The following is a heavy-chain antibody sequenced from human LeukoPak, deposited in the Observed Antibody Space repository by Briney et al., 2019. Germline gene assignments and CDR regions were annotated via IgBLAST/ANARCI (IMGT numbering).Heavy chain of an antibody. Sequence: ASVKVSCKASGGTFSSYAISWVRQAPGQGLEWMGGIIPIFGTANYAQKFQGRVTITADESTSTAYMELSSLRSEDTAVYYCARDRRGQRVGATYSGRNYYYYMDVWGKGTTVTVSS. V-gene: IGHV1-69*13. CDR1: GGTFSSYA. CDR3: ARDRRGQRVGATYSGRNYYYYMDV. D-gene: IGHD1-26*01. J-gene: IGHJ6*03. CDR2: IIPIFGTA.